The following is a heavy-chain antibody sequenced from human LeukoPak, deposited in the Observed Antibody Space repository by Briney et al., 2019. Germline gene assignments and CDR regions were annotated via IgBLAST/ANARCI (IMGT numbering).Heavy chain of an antibody. CDR1: GXSISNXX. CDR3: ARFSISWSYFDY. J-gene: IGHJ4*02. Sequence: VSGXSISNXXWNWLRQPXGXXVEWIGYIFSSGTTNYNPSLNSRLTMSVDTSKNQFSLKLTSVTAADTAVYYCARFSISWSYFDYWGQGALVTVSS. V-gene: IGHV4-59*01. D-gene: IGHD2-2*01. CDR2: IFSSGTT.